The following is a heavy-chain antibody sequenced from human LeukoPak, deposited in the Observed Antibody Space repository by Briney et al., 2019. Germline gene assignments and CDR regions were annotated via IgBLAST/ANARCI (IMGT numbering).Heavy chain of an antibody. V-gene: IGHV3-23*01. J-gene: IGHJ4*02. CDR3: ARKVCSSTSCYLLDY. D-gene: IGHD2-2*01. CDR1: GFTFSSYA. CDR2: ISNSAART. Sequence: PGGSLRLSCAASGFTFSSYAMSWVRQAPGKGLEWVSTISNSAARTYYTDSVKGRFTISRDNSKNTLYLQMNSLGAEDTAVYYCARKVCSSTSCYLLDYWGQRTLVTVSS.